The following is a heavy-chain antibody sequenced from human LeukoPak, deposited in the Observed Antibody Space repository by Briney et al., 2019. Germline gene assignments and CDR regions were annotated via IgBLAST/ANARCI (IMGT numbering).Heavy chain of an antibody. CDR1: GFTFSSYA. J-gene: IGHJ4*02. D-gene: IGHD6-13*01. CDR3: AREPLAAAGTLIDY. CDR2: ISSSGSTI. Sequence: GGSLRLSCAASGFTFSSYAMNWVRQAPGKGLGWVSYISSSGSTIYYADSVKGRFTISRDNAKNSLYLQMNSLRAEDTAVYYCAREPLAAAGTLIDYWGQGTLVTVSS. V-gene: IGHV3-48*04.